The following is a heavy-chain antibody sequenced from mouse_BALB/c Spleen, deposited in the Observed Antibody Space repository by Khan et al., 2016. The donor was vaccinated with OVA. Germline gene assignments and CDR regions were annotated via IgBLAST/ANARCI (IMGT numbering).Heavy chain of an antibody. Sequence: VQLKESGPELMKPGASVKISCKASGYSFTSYYIHWVMQRHGESLEWIGYIDPFSGGSNYNQKFKGKATLTVDKSYSTAYIHLSNLTSEDSAFYYWTRHGYVSWFTYWGQGTLVTVSA. V-gene: IGHV1-31*01. J-gene: IGHJ3*01. CDR3: TRHGYVSWFTY. CDR1: GYSFTSYY. D-gene: IGHD2-2*01. CDR2: IDPFSGGS.